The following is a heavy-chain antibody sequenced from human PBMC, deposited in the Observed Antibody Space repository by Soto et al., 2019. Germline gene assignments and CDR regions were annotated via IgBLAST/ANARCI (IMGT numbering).Heavy chain of an antibody. Sequence: EVQLLESGGGLVQPGGSLRLSCAASGFNFKNYAMTWVRQAPGKGLEWVSYISGSSTRTNYADSVKGRFTVSRDNSKNTLYLQMSSLRAEDTALYYCGEGYYYFDHWGQGTLVTVSS. CDR1: GFNFKNYA. J-gene: IGHJ4*02. CDR3: GEGYYYFDH. D-gene: IGHD6-13*01. CDR2: ISGSSTRT. V-gene: IGHV3-23*01.